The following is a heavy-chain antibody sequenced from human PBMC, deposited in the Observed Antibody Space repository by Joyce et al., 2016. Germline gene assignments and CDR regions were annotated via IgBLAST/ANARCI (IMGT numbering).Heavy chain of an antibody. D-gene: IGHD3-10*01. Sequence: QLLLQESGPGLVKTSQTLSLTCAVSGDSFTTGGYAWNWIRQPPGKGLEWIGDIYHSGNTHFTPSRQSRVTISLGRSKSQFSLKLSSVTAADTAVYYCARAPRGPGYFDSWGQGTLVTVSS. V-gene: IGHV4-30-2*01. J-gene: IGHJ4*02. CDR1: GDSFTTGGYA. CDR2: IYHSGNT. CDR3: ARAPRGPGYFDS.